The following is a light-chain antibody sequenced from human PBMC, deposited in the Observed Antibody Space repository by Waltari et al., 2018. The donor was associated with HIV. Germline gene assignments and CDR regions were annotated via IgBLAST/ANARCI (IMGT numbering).Light chain of an antibody. CDR2: GAS. V-gene: IGKV1D-12*01. CDR1: QGIANW. J-gene: IGKJ5*01. Sequence: DIQMTQFPSSVSASVGDRVTMTCRATQGIANWVGWYQQKPGKAPKLLIHGASILQEGVPSRFSGSGSGTIFTLTIKTLQPEDFATYFCQQTNSFPITFGQGTRLDSK. CDR3: QQTNSFPIT.